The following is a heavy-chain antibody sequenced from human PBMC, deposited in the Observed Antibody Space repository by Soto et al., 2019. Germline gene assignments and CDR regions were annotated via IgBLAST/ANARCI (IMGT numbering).Heavy chain of an antibody. CDR3: AHHRLTYYFDY. J-gene: IGHJ4*02. V-gene: IGHV2-5*02. D-gene: IGHD3-9*01. Sequence: QITLKESGPPLVKPTQTLTLTCTFSGFSLSTSGVGVGWIRQPPGKALEWLALIYWDDDKRYSPSLKSRLTXTXXTSKNQVVLTMTNMDPVDTATYYCAHHRLTYYFDYWGQGTLVTVSS. CDR2: IYWDDDK. CDR1: GFSLSTSGVG.